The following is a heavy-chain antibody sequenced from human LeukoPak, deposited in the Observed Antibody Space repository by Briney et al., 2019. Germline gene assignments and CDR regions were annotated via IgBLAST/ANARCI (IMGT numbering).Heavy chain of an antibody. V-gene: IGHV3-30*04. CDR2: ISYDGSKK. Sequence: KLSCTASGFTFSSYVMHWVRQAPGKGLEWVAVISYDGSKKYYADPVKGRFTISRDNSKNTLYLQMNSLRTEDTALYYCARQYDFWGQGTQVTVSS. CDR3: ARQYDF. CDR1: GFTFSSYV. D-gene: IGHD3-3*01. J-gene: IGHJ4*02.